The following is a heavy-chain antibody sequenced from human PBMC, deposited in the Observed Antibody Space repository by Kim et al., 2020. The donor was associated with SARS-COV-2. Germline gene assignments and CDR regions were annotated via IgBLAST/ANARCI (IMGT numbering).Heavy chain of an antibody. D-gene: IGHD3-10*02. J-gene: IGHJ6*02. CDR3: AKGTSYYVFVLFGGMDV. CDR1: GFTFDDYA. Sequence: GGSLRLSCAASGFTFDDYAMHWVRQAPGKGLEWVSLISGDGGSTYYADSVKGRFTISRDNSKNSLYLQMNSLRTEDTALYYCAKGTSYYVFVLFGGMDVWGQGTTVTVSS. CDR2: ISGDGGST. V-gene: IGHV3-43*02.